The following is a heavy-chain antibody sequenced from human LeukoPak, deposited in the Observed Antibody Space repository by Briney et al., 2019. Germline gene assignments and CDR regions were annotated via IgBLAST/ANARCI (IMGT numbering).Heavy chain of an antibody. CDR1: GFTFSSYW. V-gene: IGHV3-74*01. CDR2: INSDGSST. J-gene: IGHJ4*02. Sequence: PGGSLRLSCAASGFTFSSYWMHWVRQAPGKGLVRVSRINSDGSSTSYADSVKGRFTISRDNAKNTLYLQMNSLRAEDTAVYYCARVFWYDSSFDYWGQGTLVTVSS. CDR3: ARVFWYDSSFDY. D-gene: IGHD3-22*01.